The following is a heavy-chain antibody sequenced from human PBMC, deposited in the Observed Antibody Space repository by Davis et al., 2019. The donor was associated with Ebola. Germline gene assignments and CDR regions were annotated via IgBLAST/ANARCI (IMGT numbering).Heavy chain of an antibody. D-gene: IGHD2-15*01. J-gene: IGHJ5*02. CDR2: IYYSGST. V-gene: IGHV4-39*01. CDR3: ARHHLTKAHSVVVVAVTENWFDP. Sequence: SETLSLSCTVSAGSISSSSYYWGWIRQPPGKGLEWIGSIYYSGSTYYNPSLKSRVTISVDTSKNQFSLNLSSVTAADTAVYYCARHHLTKAHSVVVVAVTENWFDPWGQGTLVTVSS. CDR1: AGSISSSSYY.